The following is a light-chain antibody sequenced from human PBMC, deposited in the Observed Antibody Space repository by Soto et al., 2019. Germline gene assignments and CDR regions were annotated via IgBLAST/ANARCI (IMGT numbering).Light chain of an antibody. CDR1: QSVSST. J-gene: IGKJ5*01. V-gene: IGKV3-15*01. CDR3: QQYNNWPPIT. CDR2: GAS. Sequence: EIVMTQSPATLSVSPGERATLSCRASQSVSSTLAWYQQKPGQAPRLLIYGASTRATGIPARFSGSGSGTDFTLTISSLQSEDFAVSYCQQYNNWPPITFGQGTRLEIK.